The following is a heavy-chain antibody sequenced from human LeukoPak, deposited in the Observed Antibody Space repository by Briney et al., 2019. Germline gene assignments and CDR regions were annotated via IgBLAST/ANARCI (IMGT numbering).Heavy chain of an antibody. D-gene: IGHD3-3*01. CDR3: ATSFSTIFGVVVNWFDP. Sequence: ASVKVSCKVSGYTLTELSMHWVRQAPGKGLEWMGGFDPEGGETIYAQKFQGRVTMTEDTSTDTAYMELSSLRSEDTAVYYCATSFSTIFGVVVNWFDPWGQGTLVTVSS. J-gene: IGHJ5*02. V-gene: IGHV1-24*01. CDR2: FDPEGGET. CDR1: GYTLTELS.